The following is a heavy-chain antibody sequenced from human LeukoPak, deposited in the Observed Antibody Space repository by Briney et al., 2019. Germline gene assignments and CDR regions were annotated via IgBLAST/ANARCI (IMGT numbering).Heavy chain of an antibody. CDR1: GFTFSSYW. J-gene: IGHJ6*02. CDR3: AREGIVGATRARYYYYGMDV. V-gene: IGHV3-7*05. D-gene: IGHD1-26*01. Sequence: GGSLRLSCAASGFTFSSYWMSWVRQAPGKGLEWVANIKQDGSEEVYVDSVKGRFTISRDNAKNSLFLQMNTLRAEDTAVYYCAREGIVGATRARYYYYGMDVWGQGTTVTVSS. CDR2: IKQDGSEE.